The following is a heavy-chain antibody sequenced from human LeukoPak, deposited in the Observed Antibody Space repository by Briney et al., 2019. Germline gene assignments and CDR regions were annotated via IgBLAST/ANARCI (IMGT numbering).Heavy chain of an antibody. CDR2: IIPILGIA. CDR3: AAVNSGSNFDGFDI. CDR1: GGTFSSYA. Sequence: SSVKVSCKASGGTFSSYAISWVRQAPGQGLEWMGRIIPILGIANYAQKFQGRVTITADKSTSTAYMELSSLRSEDTAVYYCAAVNSGSNFDGFDIWGQGTMVTVSS. D-gene: IGHD1-26*01. V-gene: IGHV1-69*04. J-gene: IGHJ3*02.